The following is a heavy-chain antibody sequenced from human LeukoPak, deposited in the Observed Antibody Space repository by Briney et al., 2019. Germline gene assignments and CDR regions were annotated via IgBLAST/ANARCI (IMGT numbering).Heavy chain of an antibody. CDR1: GGTFSSYT. Sequence: SVKVSCKASGGTFSSYTITWVRQAPGQGLEWMGTIIPMLGIANYAQKFQGRVTITADKSTSTAYMELNSLRSEDTAVYYCARNSGSYYALDCWGQGTLVTVSS. CDR3: ARNSGSYYALDC. D-gene: IGHD1-26*01. CDR2: IIPMLGIA. V-gene: IGHV1-69*02. J-gene: IGHJ4*02.